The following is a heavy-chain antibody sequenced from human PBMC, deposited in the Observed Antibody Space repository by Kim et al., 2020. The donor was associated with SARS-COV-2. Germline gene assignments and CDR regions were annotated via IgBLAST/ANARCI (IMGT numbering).Heavy chain of an antibody. CDR2: ISGRTSTT. CDR3: AKNPDIYCSGTSCYF. D-gene: IGHD2-2*01. V-gene: IGHV3-23*01. J-gene: IGHJ4*03. Sequence: GGSLRLSCAASGFTFMYYGMSWVRQAPGKGLEWVSGISGRTSTTSHADSVKGRFSISRDNSKNTVFLQMDSLRVEDTAVYYCAKNPDIYCSGTSCYF. CDR1: GFTFMYYG.